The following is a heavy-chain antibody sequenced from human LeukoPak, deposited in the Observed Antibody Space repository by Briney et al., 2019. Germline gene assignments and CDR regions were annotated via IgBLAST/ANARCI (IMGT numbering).Heavy chain of an antibody. CDR2: IYYSGST. CDR1: GFTFSSYA. J-gene: IGHJ4*02. V-gene: IGHV4-31*02. CDR3: ARGLADSSGYYYFDY. D-gene: IGHD3-22*01. Sequence: LRLSCAASGFTFSSYAMSWVRQAPGKGLEWIGYIYYSGSTYYNPSLKSRVTISVDTSKNQFSLKLSSVTAADTAVYHCARGLADSSGYYYFDYWGQGTLVTVSS.